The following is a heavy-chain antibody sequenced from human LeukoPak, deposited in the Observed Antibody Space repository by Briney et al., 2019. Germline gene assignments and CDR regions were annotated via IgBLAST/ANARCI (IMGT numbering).Heavy chain of an antibody. D-gene: IGHD6-19*01. CDR2: IYYSGST. CDR3: ASKLAVAGTGGFDC. Sequence: PSETLSLTCTVSGGSISSYYWSWIRQPPGKGLEWIGYIYYSGSTNYNPSLKSRVTISVDTSKNQFSLKLSSVTAADTAVYYCASKLAVAGTGGFDCWGQGTLVTVSS. J-gene: IGHJ4*02. CDR1: GGSISSYY. V-gene: IGHV4-59*08.